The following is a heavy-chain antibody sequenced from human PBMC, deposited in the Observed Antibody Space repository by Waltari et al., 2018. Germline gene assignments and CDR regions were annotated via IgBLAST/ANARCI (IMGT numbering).Heavy chain of an antibody. Sequence: QVQLQESGPGLVKPSEALSITCAVSGYSISSGYYWGWLRQPPGKWLEWIGSIYHSGSTYYNPSLKIRVTISVDTSKNQFSLKLSSVTAADTAVYYCAAYSSRTNCFDCWGQGTLVTVSS. CDR3: AAYSSRTNCFDC. CDR2: IYHSGST. D-gene: IGHD6-13*01. CDR1: GYSISSGYY. J-gene: IGHJ4*02. V-gene: IGHV4-38-2*01.